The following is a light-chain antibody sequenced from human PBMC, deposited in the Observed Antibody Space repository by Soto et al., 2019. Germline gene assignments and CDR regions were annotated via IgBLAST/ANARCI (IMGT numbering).Light chain of an antibody. CDR2: GAS. J-gene: IGKJ2*01. Sequence: EIVMTQSPATLSVSPGERATLSCRASQSVSSNLAWYQQKPGQAPRLLIYGASTRATGIPARFSGSGSGTEFTRTVSSLQSEDFAVYCCQQYNNWPPGAFGQGTKLEIK. CDR1: QSVSSN. V-gene: IGKV3-15*01. CDR3: QQYNNWPPGA.